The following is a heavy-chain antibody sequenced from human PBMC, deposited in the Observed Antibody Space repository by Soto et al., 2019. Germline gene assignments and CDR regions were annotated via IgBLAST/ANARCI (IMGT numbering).Heavy chain of an antibody. D-gene: IGHD2-15*01. V-gene: IGHV3-21*01. CDR1: GFTFISYS. CDR3: ARAYCSGGSCYPFDY. CDR2: ISSSSSYI. Sequence: GGSLRLSCAASGFTFISYSMNWVRQAPGKGLEWVSSISSSSSYIYYADSVKGRFTISRDNAKNSLYLQMNSLRAEDTAVYYCARAYCSGGSCYPFDYWGQGTPVTVSS. J-gene: IGHJ4*02.